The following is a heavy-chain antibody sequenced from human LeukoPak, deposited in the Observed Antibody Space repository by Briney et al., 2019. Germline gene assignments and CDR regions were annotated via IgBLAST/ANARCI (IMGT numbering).Heavy chain of an antibody. J-gene: IGHJ4*02. V-gene: IGHV4-4*02. CDR1: GASISSYNC. CDR2: IYRSGIT. CDR3: ARGASTVTGYFDY. Sequence: ASGTLSLTCAVSGASISSYNCWGWLRQSPGKVLEWIGEIYRSGITNYNPSLKSRVTISVDKSKNQFSLKLNSVTAADTAMYYCARGASTVTGYFDYWGQGTLVTVSS. D-gene: IGHD4-17*01.